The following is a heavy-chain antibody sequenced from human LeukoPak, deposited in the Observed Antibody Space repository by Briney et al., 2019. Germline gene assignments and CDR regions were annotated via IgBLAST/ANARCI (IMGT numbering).Heavy chain of an antibody. J-gene: IGHJ4*02. D-gene: IGHD1-26*01. CDR2: IKQDGSAK. V-gene: IGHV3-7*04. CDR1: GFTFSSYW. Sequence: PGGSLRLSCSASGFTFSSYWMSWVRQAPGKGLEWVAKIKQDGSAKDHVDSVKGRFTISRDNAKNLLYLQMNGLRAEDTAVYYCVRAPRVDSGHQSYFDYWGQGTLVTVSS. CDR3: VRAPRVDSGHQSYFDY.